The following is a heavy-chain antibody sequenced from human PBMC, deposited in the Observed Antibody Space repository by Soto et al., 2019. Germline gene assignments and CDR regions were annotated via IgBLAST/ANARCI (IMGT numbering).Heavy chain of an antibody. D-gene: IGHD6-13*01. J-gene: IGHJ4*02. CDR3: ARVEVGYSRYGGPDY. V-gene: IGHV4-34*01. CDR2: INHSGST. CDR1: GGTFSGYY. Sequence: SETLCLTCAAYGGTFSGYYWRWIRQPPGKGLELIGEINHSGSTNYNPSLKSRVTISVDTSKNQFALKLNTVTAADTAVYYCARVEVGYSRYGGPDYWGQGTLVTVSS.